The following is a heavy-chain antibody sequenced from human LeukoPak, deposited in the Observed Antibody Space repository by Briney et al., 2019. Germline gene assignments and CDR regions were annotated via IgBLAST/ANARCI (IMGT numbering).Heavy chain of an antibody. Sequence: GGSLRLSCAASGYTFSSYGMSWVRQAPGKGLVWVSRINSDGSSTSYADSVKGRFTISRDNSKNTLYLQMNSLRAEDTAVYYCAKRFDWFDYWGQGTLVTVSS. V-gene: IGHV3-74*01. CDR3: AKRFDWFDY. J-gene: IGHJ4*02. CDR2: INSDGSST. CDR1: GYTFSSYG. D-gene: IGHD3-9*01.